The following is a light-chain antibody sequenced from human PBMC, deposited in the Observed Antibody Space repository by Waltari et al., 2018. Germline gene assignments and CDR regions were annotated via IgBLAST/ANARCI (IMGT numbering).Light chain of an antibody. Sequence: EIVMTQSPATLSVSPGEGATLSCRASQGSNSYLAWYQHKPGQAPRLLIYGASTRAAGVPARFSGSGSGTEFTLTISSLQSEDFGVYYCQQSKIWPAFGQGTKVEIK. CDR1: QGSNSY. CDR2: GAS. J-gene: IGKJ1*01. CDR3: QQSKIWPA. V-gene: IGKV3-15*01.